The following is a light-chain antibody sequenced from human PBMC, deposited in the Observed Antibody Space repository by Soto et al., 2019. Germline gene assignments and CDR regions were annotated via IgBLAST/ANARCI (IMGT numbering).Light chain of an antibody. CDR3: SSFTSSTTLVV. CDR2: DVY. Sequence: QSALTQPASVSGSPGQSITISCTGASSDVGVYNYVSWYQQHPGKAPKLIIYDVYNRPSGVSNRFSGSKSGDTASLTISGLQAEDEADYYCSSFTSSTTLVVFGGGTKVTVL. J-gene: IGLJ2*01. CDR1: SSDVGVYNY. V-gene: IGLV2-14*03.